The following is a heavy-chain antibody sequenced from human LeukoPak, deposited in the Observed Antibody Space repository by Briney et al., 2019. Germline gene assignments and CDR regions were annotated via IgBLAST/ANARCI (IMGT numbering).Heavy chain of an antibody. CDR2: VNPNGGGT. CDR3: ARDRRNSDNTHWYFDL. V-gene: IGHV1-2*02. D-gene: IGHD1-1*01. J-gene: IGHJ2*01. CDR1: GDTFSGYY. Sequence: ASVKVSCKVSGDTFSGYYMHWVRQAPGQGLEWMGWVNPNGGGTKYARKFKGRVTMTRDTSITTAYMELSRLNSDVTAVYFCARDRRNSDNTHWYFDLWGRGTLVTVS.